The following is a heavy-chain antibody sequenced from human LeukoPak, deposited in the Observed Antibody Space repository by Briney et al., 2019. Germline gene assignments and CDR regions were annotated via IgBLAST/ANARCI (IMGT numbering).Heavy chain of an antibody. J-gene: IGHJ4*02. Sequence: PSETLSLTCTVSGGSISSGDYYWSWIRQPRGKGLEWIGYIYYSGSTYYNPSLKSRVTISVDTSKNQFSLKLSSVTAADTAVYYCARVPAAYPYCGGDCYSTYFDYWGQGTLVTVSS. D-gene: IGHD2-21*01. V-gene: IGHV4-30-4*08. CDR2: IYYSGST. CDR1: GGSISSGDYY. CDR3: ARVPAAYPYCGGDCYSTYFDY.